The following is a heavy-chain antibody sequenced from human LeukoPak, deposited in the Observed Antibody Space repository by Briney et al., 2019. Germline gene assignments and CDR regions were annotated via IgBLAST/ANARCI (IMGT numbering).Heavy chain of an antibody. CDR3: VRQIASAGTAGFDF. CDR1: GGSISSYY. V-gene: IGHV4-4*07. J-gene: IGHJ4*02. D-gene: IGHD6-13*01. Sequence: SETLSLTCTVSGGSISSYYWSWIRQPAGKGLEWIGRIYSTGSTNYNPSLKSRVTISVDTSKNQFSLRLRSVTAADTAVYYCVRQIASAGTAGFDFWGQGALVTVSS. CDR2: IYSTGST.